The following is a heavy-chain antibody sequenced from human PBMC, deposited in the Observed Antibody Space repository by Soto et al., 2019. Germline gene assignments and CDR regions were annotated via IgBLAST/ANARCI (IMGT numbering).Heavy chain of an antibody. J-gene: IGHJ4*02. D-gene: IGHD6-25*01. CDR1: GYSFTSYW. Sequence: PGESLKISCKGSGYSFTSYWISWVRQMPGKGLEWMGRIDPSDSYTNYSPSFQGHVTVSADKSISTAYLQWSSLKASDTAMYYCARHLPGIAAHWGQGTLVTVSS. V-gene: IGHV5-10-1*01. CDR3: ARHLPGIAAH. CDR2: IDPSDSYT.